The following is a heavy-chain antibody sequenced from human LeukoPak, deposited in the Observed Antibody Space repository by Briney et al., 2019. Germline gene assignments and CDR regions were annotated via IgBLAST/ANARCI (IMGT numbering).Heavy chain of an antibody. Sequence: GESLKISCKGSGYRFTSYWIGWVRQVPGKGLEWMGIIYPGDSDTRYSPSFQGQVTISADKSISTAYLQWSSLKASDTAMYYCATQIAAAGEGSFDYWGQGTLVTVSS. J-gene: IGHJ4*02. V-gene: IGHV5-51*01. D-gene: IGHD6-13*01. CDR3: ATQIAAAGEGSFDY. CDR1: GYRFTSYW. CDR2: IYPGDSDT.